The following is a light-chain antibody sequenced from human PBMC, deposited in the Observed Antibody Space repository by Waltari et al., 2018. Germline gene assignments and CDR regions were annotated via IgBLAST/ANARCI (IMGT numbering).Light chain of an antibody. V-gene: IGLV2-23*01. CDR3: CSYAGDVTYV. CDR2: EDD. CDR1: SRDLGQFNH. Sequence: QSALTQPASVSGSPGQSITISCTGTSRDLGQFNHVSWYQQHPGKAPKLIIFEDDKRPFGVSSRFSASKSGNTASLIIAGLQVDDEADYFCCSYAGDVTYVFGAGTKVTVL. J-gene: IGLJ1*01.